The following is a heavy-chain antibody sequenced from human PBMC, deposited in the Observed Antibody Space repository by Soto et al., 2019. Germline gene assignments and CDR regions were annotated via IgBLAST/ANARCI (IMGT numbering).Heavy chain of an antibody. Sequence: EVQLLESGGGLVQPGGSLRLSCAASGFTFSSYAMSWVRQAPGKGLEWVSAISGSGGSTYYADSVKGRFTISRDNSKNTPYLQMNCLRAEDTAVYYCGKNAAATIRVGYDYWGQGTLVTVSS. D-gene: IGHD5-12*01. V-gene: IGHV3-23*01. CDR1: GFTFSSYA. CDR2: ISGSGGST. CDR3: GKNAAATIRVGYDY. J-gene: IGHJ4*02.